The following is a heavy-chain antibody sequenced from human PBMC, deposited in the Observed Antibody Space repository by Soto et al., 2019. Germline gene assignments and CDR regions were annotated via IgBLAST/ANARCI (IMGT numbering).Heavy chain of an antibody. CDR2: IIPIPGTA. CDR1: GGTFGSYA. CDR3: ARSQGSSTSLEIYYYYYYGMDV. Sequence: QVQLVQSGAEVRKPGSSVKVSCKASGGTFGSYAISWVRQAPEHGLEWMGGIIPIPGTANYAQKFQGRVTIAADESTSTAYMELSSLRSEDTAVYYCARSQGSSTSLEIYYYYYYGMDVWGQGTTVTVSS. J-gene: IGHJ6*02. V-gene: IGHV1-69*01. D-gene: IGHD2-2*01.